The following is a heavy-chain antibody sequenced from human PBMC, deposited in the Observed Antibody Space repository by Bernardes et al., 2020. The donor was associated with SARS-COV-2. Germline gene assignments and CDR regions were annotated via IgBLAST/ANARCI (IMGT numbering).Heavy chain of an antibody. CDR1: GYTFTSYG. CDR3: AREGLSVVVVPAAVYYYYGMDV. D-gene: IGHD2-2*01. J-gene: IGHJ6*02. Sequence: ASVKVSCKASGYTFTSYGISWVRQAPGQGLEWMGWISAYNGNTNYAQKLQGRVTMTTDTSTSTAYMELRSLRSDDTAVYYCAREGLSVVVVPAAVYYYYGMDVWGQGTTVTVSS. V-gene: IGHV1-18*01. CDR2: ISAYNGNT.